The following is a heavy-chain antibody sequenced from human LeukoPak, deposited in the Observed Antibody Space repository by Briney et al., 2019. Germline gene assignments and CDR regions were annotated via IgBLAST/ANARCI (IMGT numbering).Heavy chain of an antibody. V-gene: IGHV4-30-4*01. CDR3: ARDLSPLYSGSYYGGYFDY. CDR2: MYSSGST. D-gene: IGHD1-26*01. CDR1: GVSISSGDYY. J-gene: IGHJ4*02. Sequence: SETLSLTCTVSGVSISSGDYYWSWIRQPPGKGLEWIGYMYSSGSTYYNPSLKSRATISVDTSKNQFSLKLSSVTAADTAVYYCARDLSPLYSGSYYGGYFDYWGQGTLVTVSS.